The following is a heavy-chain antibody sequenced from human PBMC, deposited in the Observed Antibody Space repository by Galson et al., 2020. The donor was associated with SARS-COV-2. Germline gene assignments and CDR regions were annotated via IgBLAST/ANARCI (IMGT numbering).Heavy chain of an antibody. CDR2: IRTSSSYT. Sequence: GSLRLSCAASGFTFSTYSMNWVRLAPGKGLEWVSSIRTSSSYTYYVDSVKGRFSISRDNPRNSLYLQMNSLRAEDTAVYYCARDEGIRGYNYGRLYYGMDVWGQGTTVTVSS. D-gene: IGHD5-18*01. J-gene: IGHJ6*02. CDR3: ARDEGIRGYNYGRLYYGMDV. V-gene: IGHV3-21*01. CDR1: GFTFSTYS.